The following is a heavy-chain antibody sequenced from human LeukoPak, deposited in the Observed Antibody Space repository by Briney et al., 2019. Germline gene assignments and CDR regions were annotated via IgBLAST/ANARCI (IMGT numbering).Heavy chain of an antibody. J-gene: IGHJ5*02. CDR3: AKDQHSSSWYIDWFDP. D-gene: IGHD6-13*01. V-gene: IGHV1-2*02. Sequence: ASVKVSCKASGYTFTGDYMHWVRQAPGQGLEWMGWINPNSGGTNYAQKFQGRVTMTRDTSISTAYMELSRLRSDDTAVYYCAKDQHSSSWYIDWFDPWGQGTLVTVSS. CDR1: GYTFTGDY. CDR2: INPNSGGT.